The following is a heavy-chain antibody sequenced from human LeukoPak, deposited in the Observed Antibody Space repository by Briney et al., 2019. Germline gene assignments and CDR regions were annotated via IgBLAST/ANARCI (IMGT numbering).Heavy chain of an antibody. J-gene: IGHJ4*02. CDR2: INPSGGST. CDR3: ATHRQNYYDNSGYDY. D-gene: IGHD3-22*01. CDR1: GYTFTNYY. Sequence: ASVKVSCKASGYTFTNYYMHWVRQAPGQGLEWMGIINPSGGSTSYAQKFQGRVTMTRDTSMSTAYMELTSLRSEDTAAYYCATHRQNYYDNSGYDYWGQGTLVTVSS. V-gene: IGHV1-46*01.